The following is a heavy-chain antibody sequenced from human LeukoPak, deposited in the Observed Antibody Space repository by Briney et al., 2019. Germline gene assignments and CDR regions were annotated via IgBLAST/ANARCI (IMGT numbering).Heavy chain of an antibody. D-gene: IGHD1-26*01. CDR2: INHSGST. J-gene: IGHJ4*02. Sequence: GSLRLSCAASGFTFSSYAMSWVRQAPGKGLEWIGEINHSGSTNYNPSLKSRVTISVDTSKNQFSLKLSSVTAADTAVYYCARVHVGADPVPDYWGQGTLVTVSS. CDR3: ARVHVGADPVPDY. V-gene: IGHV4-34*01. CDR1: GFTFSSYA.